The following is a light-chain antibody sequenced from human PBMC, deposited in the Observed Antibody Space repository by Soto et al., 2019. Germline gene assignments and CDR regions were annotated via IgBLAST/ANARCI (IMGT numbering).Light chain of an antibody. CDR3: QQNGRSPPWT. CDR2: GAS. CDR1: QSVSSSY. Sequence: EIVLTQSPGTLSLSPGERATLSCMASQSVSSSYLVWYQQKPGQAPRLLIYGASIRATGIPDRFSGSGSGTDFTLTISRLEPEDFAVYYCQQNGRSPPWTFGQGTKVEIK. J-gene: IGKJ1*01. V-gene: IGKV3-20*01.